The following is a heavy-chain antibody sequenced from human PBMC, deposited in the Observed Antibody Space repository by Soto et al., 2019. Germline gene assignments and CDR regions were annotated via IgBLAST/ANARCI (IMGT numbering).Heavy chain of an antibody. Sequence: ETLSLTCTVSGGSISSYYWSWIRQPAGKGLEWIGRIYTSGSTNYNPSLKSRVTMSVDTSKNQFSLKLSSVTAADTAVYYCARGHTIFGVVTYYYYGMDVWGQGTTVTVSS. CDR2: IYTSGST. CDR1: GGSISSYY. J-gene: IGHJ6*02. D-gene: IGHD3-3*01. V-gene: IGHV4-4*07. CDR3: ARGHTIFGVVTYYYYGMDV.